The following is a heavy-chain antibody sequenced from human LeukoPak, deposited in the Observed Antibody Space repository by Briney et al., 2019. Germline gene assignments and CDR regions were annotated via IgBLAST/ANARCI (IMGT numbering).Heavy chain of an antibody. V-gene: IGHV4-59*01. CDR2: IYYSGST. CDR3: ARSAVGATPWEVGSFDI. J-gene: IGHJ3*02. D-gene: IGHD1-26*01. CDR1: GGSISSYY. Sequence: SETLSLTCTVSGGSISSYYWSSIRQPPGKGRDWIGYIYYSGSTNYNPSLKGRVTISVDTSKNQFSLKLSSVTAADTAVYYCARSAVGATPWEVGSFDIWGQGTMVTVSS.